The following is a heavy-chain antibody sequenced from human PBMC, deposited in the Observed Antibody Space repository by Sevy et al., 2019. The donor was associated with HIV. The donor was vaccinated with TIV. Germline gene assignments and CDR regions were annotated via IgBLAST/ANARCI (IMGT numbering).Heavy chain of an antibody. V-gene: IGHV4-31*03. CDR2: IYYSGST. J-gene: IGHJ3*02. CDR3: VRDAIRGCTNGVCYRDAFDI. CDR1: GGSISSGGYY. Sequence: SETLSLTCTVSGGSISSGGYYWSWIRQHPGKGLEWIGYIYYSGSTYYNPSLKSRVTISVDTSKNQFSLMLSSVTAADTAVYYCVRDAIRGCTNGVCYRDAFDIWGQGTMVTVSS. D-gene: IGHD2-8*01.